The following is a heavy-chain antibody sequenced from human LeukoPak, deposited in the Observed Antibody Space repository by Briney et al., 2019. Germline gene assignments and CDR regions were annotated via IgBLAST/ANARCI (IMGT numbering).Heavy chain of an antibody. CDR1: GPTLRSNY. CDR2: IHTDGRT. J-gene: IGHJ4*02. Sequence: PGRSLRLSCAPSGPTLRSNYMTWVRQAPGKGLEWVSLIHTDGRTYYADSVRGRFTISRDNSKNTLYLHMNGLRAEDTALYYCARDRYDDSGYYEYWGQGTLVTVSS. CDR3: ARDRYDDSGYYEY. V-gene: IGHV3-53*01. D-gene: IGHD3-22*01.